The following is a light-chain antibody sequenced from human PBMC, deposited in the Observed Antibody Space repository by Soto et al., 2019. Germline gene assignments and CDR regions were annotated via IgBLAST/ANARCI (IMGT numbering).Light chain of an antibody. Sequence: EIVMTQSPATLSVSPGERATLSCRASQTVYNNLAWYQQKPGRPPRLLIYGASARATGIPARFSGSGSGTEFTLTISSLQSEDFAVYYCQQYSNWPLTFGGGTKVEIK. CDR1: QTVYNN. V-gene: IGKV3-15*01. CDR3: QQYSNWPLT. J-gene: IGKJ4*01. CDR2: GAS.